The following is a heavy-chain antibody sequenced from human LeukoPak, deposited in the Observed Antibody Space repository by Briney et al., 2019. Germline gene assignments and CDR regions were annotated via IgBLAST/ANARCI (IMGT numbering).Heavy chain of an antibody. J-gene: IGHJ4*02. CDR3: AKDQLYYDSSGYYYYFDY. CDR2: IRYDGSNK. V-gene: IGHV3-30*02. Sequence: GGSLRLSCAASGFTFSSYGMHWVRQAPGKGLEWVAFIRYDGSNKYYADSVKGRFTISRDNSKNTLYLQMNSLRAEDTAVYYCAKDQLYYDSSGYYYYFDYWGQGTLVTVSS. D-gene: IGHD3-22*01. CDR1: GFTFSSYG.